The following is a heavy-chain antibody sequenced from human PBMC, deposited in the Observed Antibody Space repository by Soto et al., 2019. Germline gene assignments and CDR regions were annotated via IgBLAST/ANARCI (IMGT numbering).Heavy chain of an antibody. J-gene: IGHJ4*02. CDR1: CGSMSSHY. CDR3: ARADPDASVGY. CDR2: ISYSGST. V-gene: IGHV4-59*11. Sequence: PSETLSLTCTVSCGSMSSHYWTWLLQPPGKGLEWIGYISYSGSTYYNPSLKSRVTISADTSRNQFSLKLSSVIAADTAVYYCARADPDASVGYWGQGTLVTVS. D-gene: IGHD3-16*01.